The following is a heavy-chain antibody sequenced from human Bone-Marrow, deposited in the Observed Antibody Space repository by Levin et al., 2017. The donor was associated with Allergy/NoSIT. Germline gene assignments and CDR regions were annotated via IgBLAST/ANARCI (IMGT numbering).Heavy chain of an antibody. D-gene: IGHD3-16*02. CDR1: GGSISSFY. V-gene: IGHV4-59*08. CDR3: ARQRRIPLGGVLAWGPKDVSSGAFDI. Sequence: TSSETLSLTCTVSGGSISSFYWSWIRQPPGKGLEWIGTTNYIGSTNYSPSLKTRVSISVDTSKSQFSLRLSSVTAADTALYYCARQRRIPLGGVLAWGPKDVSSGAFDIWGLGTMVTVSS. CDR2: TNYIGST. J-gene: IGHJ3*02.